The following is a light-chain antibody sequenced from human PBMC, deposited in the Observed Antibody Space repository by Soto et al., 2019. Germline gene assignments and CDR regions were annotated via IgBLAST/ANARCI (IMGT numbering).Light chain of an antibody. Sequence: QSALTQPASVSGSPGQSITISCTGTSSDVGGYNYVSWYQQHPGKAPKLMIYDVSNRPSGVSNRFSGSKSGNTASLTISGLQAEDEADYYCSSSTSSSTWVFGTENKRTVL. CDR3: SSSTSSSTWV. CDR1: SSDVGGYNY. V-gene: IGLV2-14*01. J-gene: IGLJ1*01. CDR2: DVS.